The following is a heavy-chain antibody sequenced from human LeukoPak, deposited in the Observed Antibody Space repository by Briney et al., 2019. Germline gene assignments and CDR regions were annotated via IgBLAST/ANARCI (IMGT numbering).Heavy chain of an antibody. Sequence: RTGGSLRLSCAASGFTFSSYAMHWVRQAPGKGLEWVAVISYDENYADSVKGRFTISRDNSKNTLYLQMNSLRAEDTAVYYCARDVGATSTTVGSYWGQGTLVTVSS. CDR3: ARDVGATSTTVGSY. J-gene: IGHJ4*02. CDR1: GFTFSSYA. CDR2: ISYDE. D-gene: IGHD4-23*01. V-gene: IGHV3-30*04.